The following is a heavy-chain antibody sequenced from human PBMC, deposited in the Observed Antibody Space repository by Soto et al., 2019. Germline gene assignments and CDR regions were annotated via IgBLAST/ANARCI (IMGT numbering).Heavy chain of an antibody. D-gene: IGHD6-13*01. V-gene: IGHV3-30*18. CDR1: GFTFSIYG. Sequence: GGSLRLSCAASGFTFSIYGMHWVRQAPGKGLEWVAVISYDGSNKYYVDSVKGRFTISRDNSKNTLYLQMNSLRAEDTAVYYCAKDSRTGYSSSWYFFDYWGQGTLVTVSS. CDR2: ISYDGSNK. J-gene: IGHJ4*02. CDR3: AKDSRTGYSSSWYFFDY.